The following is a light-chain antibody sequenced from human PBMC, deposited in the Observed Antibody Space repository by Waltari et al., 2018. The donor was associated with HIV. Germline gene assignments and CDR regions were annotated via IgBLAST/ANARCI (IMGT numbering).Light chain of an antibody. J-gene: IGLJ2*01. CDR1: SSDVGGYNS. CDR2: EVT. Sequence: QSALTQPPSASGSPGQSVAIPCTGTSSDVGGYNSVSWYQQHPGKAPKLMIYEVTKRPSGVPDRFSGSKSGNTASLTVSGLQAEDEADYYCSSYAGSNNVLFGGGTKLTVL. CDR3: SSYAGSNNVL. V-gene: IGLV2-8*01.